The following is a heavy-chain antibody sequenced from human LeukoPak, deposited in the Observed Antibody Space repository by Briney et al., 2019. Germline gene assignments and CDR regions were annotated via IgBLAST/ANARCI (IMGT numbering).Heavy chain of an antibody. Sequence: SQTLSLTCTVSGGSISSGDYYWGWIRQPPGKGLEWIGYIYYSGSTYYNPSLKSRVTISVDTSKNQFSLKLSSVTAADTAVYYCARDARRRSGSHYNWFDPWGQGTLVTVSS. CDR1: GGSISSGDYY. J-gene: IGHJ5*02. CDR2: IYYSGST. V-gene: IGHV4-30-4*08. CDR3: ARDARRRSGSHYNWFDP. D-gene: IGHD1-26*01.